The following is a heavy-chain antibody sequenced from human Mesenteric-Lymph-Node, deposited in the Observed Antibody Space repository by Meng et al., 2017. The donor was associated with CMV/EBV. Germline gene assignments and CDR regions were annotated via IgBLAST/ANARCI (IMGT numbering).Heavy chain of an antibody. D-gene: IGHD3-10*01. CDR3: SRVGPLVSFGELSFDH. Sequence: GYTRNTLDRHCVRQATGLECEWRGRINGSGGSTSSEHKFQGRVTMTSATAKSKVSMQLRSLGSDDTAVYFCSRVGPLVSFGELSFDHWGQGTLVTVSS. CDR1: GYTRNTLD. V-gene: IGHV1-46*02. J-gene: IGHJ4*02. CDR2: INGSGGST.